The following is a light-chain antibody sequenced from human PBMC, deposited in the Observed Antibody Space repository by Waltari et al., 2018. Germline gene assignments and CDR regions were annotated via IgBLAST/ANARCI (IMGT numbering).Light chain of an antibody. CDR3: QKYVNLPAT. CDR2: DAP. J-gene: IGKJ1*01. Sequence: EIVLTQSPDTLSLSPGERATLSCRASQGVGKYLVWYQQKHGQAPRLLIYDAPTRATGIPDRFSGSGFGTDFSLTISRLEPEDFAVYYCQKYVNLPATFGQGTRVEIK. V-gene: IGKV3-20*01. CDR1: QGVGKY.